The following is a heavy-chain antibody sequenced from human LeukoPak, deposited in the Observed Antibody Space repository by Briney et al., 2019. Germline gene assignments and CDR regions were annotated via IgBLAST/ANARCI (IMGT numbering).Heavy chain of an antibody. Sequence: SETLSLTCTVSGGSISSYYWNWIRQPAGMGLEWIGRVYSSGSTNYNPSLQSRVTMSVDTAKSQFSLKLTSVNAADTAVYYCASSSTGTTVGVYRGQGTLVTVSS. J-gene: IGHJ4*02. CDR3: ASSSTGTTVGVY. CDR2: VYSSGST. D-gene: IGHD1-1*01. CDR1: GGSISSYY. V-gene: IGHV4-4*07.